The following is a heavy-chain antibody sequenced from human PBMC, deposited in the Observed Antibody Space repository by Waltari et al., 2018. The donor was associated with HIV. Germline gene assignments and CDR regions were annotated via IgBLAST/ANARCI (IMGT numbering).Heavy chain of an antibody. CDR1: GVTFSSYA. D-gene: IGHD2-2*01. CDR2: ISYDGSNK. V-gene: IGHV3-30-3*01. Sequence: QVQLVESAGGVVQSGRSLRLSCAASGVTFSSYAMPWVRQAPGKGLEWVAVISYDGSNKYYADSVKGRFTISRDNSKNTLYLQMNSLRAEDTAVYYCARDPQYCSSTSCSYYFDYWGQGTLVTVSS. J-gene: IGHJ4*02. CDR3: ARDPQYCSSTSCSYYFDY.